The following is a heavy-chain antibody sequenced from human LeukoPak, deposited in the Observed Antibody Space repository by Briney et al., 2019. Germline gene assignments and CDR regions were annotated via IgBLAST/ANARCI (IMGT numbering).Heavy chain of an antibody. V-gene: IGHV3-9*01. CDR3: AKDFGRFGELLYSY. Sequence: GGSLRLSCAASGFTFDDYAMHWVRQAPGKGLEWVSGISWNSGSIGYADSVKGRFTISRDNAKNSLYLQMNSLRAEDTALYYCAKDFGRFGELLYSYWGQGTLVTVSS. D-gene: IGHD3-10*01. J-gene: IGHJ4*02. CDR1: GFTFDDYA. CDR2: ISWNSGSI.